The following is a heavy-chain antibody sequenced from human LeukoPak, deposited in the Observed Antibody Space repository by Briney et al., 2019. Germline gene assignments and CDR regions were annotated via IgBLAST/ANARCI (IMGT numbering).Heavy chain of an antibody. CDR1: GFTFSSYA. CDR3: ARGLSFLEWLSPYYYYMDV. D-gene: IGHD3-3*01. J-gene: IGHJ6*03. Sequence: GGSLRLSCAASGFTFSSYAMHWVRQAPGKGLEWVAVISYDGSNKYYADSVKGRFTISRDNAKNSLYLQMNSLRAEDTAVYYCARGLSFLEWLSPYYYYMDVWGKGTTVTVSS. V-gene: IGHV3-30-3*01. CDR2: ISYDGSNK.